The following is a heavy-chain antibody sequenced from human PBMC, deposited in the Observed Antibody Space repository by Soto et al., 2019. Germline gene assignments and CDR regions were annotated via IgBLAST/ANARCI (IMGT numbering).Heavy chain of an antibody. D-gene: IGHD7-27*01. CDR2: IYYNGNT. J-gene: IGHJ4*02. V-gene: IGHV4-59*11. Sequence: QVQLQESGPGLVKPSETLSLTCSVSGGSISNHYWSWIRQPPGKGLEWNGYIYYNGNTNHNPSLKSRVTMSVDTSRNQISLKLTTVTAADTAVYYCARANWYSEYWGQGTLVTVSS. CDR3: ARANWYSEY. CDR1: GGSISNHY.